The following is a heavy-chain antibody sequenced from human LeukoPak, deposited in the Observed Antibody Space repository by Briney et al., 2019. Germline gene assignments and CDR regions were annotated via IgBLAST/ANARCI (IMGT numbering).Heavy chain of an antibody. Sequence: PSETLSLTCTVSGASIISSIYRWGWIRQPPGKGLEWMGSVYYDGSTYYNPSLTSRASMSVDTSKNQFSLKVRSVAATDAAVYYCARLQDLDYWPQGIRVTVSS. J-gene: IGHJ4*02. D-gene: IGHD4-11*01. CDR3: ARLQDLDY. CDR2: VYYDGST. CDR1: GASIISSIYR. V-gene: IGHV4-39*01.